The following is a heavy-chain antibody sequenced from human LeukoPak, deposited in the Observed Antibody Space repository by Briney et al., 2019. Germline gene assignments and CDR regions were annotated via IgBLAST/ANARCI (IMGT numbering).Heavy chain of an antibody. Sequence: PGGSLRLSCAASGFTFSSYSMNWVRQAPGKGLEWVSSITSSSAYTFYADSVKGRFTTSRDNARNSLYLQMNSLRAEDTAVYYCARDPYSGTYGDTYYYMDVWGKGTTVTISS. V-gene: IGHV3-21*01. J-gene: IGHJ6*03. CDR2: ITSSSAYT. D-gene: IGHD1-26*01. CDR1: GFTFSSYS. CDR3: ARDPYSGTYGDTYYYMDV.